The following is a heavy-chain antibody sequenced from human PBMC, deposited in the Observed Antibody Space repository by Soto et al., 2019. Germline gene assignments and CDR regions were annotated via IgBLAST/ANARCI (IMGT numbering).Heavy chain of an antibody. J-gene: IGHJ4*02. CDR1: GASIDRSNYY. V-gene: IGHV4-39*01. D-gene: IGHD5-18*01. CDR3: ARHFVAAVTKGWGY. CDR2: TYYNGNA. Sequence: PSETLSLTCTVSGASIDRSNYYWDWIRQPPGKGLEWIGTTYYNGNAYYNPSLKSRVTMSVDTSKNQFSLKLISVTAADTAVYYCARHFVAAVTKGWGYWGQGTLVTVS.